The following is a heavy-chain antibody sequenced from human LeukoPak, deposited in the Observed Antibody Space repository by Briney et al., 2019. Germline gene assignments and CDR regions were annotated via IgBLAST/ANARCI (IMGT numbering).Heavy chain of an antibody. V-gene: IGHV3-30*04. Sequence: GGSLRLSCAASGFTFNFFSMYWVRQSPGKGLEWVAVISYDATNEYYADSVKGRFTISRDNAKNTLYLQMNSLRAEDTAVYYCARRGLVPAFDIWGQGTMVSVTS. D-gene: IGHD3-10*02. J-gene: IGHJ3*02. CDR1: GFTFNFFS. CDR2: ISYDATNE. CDR3: ARRGLVPAFDI.